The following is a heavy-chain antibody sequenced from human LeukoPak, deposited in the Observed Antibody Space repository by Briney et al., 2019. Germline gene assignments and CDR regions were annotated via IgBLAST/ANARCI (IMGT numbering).Heavy chain of an antibody. Sequence: GGSLRLSCAASGFTVSSNYMTWVRQAPGKGLEWVSVIYSGGSTYYADSVKGRFTISRDNSKNTIYLQMNSLRAEDTAVYYCARGLGPGYCSGDSCPYSPDYWGQGTLVTVSS. D-gene: IGHD2-15*01. CDR3: ARGLGPGYCSGDSCPYSPDY. CDR1: GFTVSSNY. V-gene: IGHV3-53*01. J-gene: IGHJ4*02. CDR2: IYSGGST.